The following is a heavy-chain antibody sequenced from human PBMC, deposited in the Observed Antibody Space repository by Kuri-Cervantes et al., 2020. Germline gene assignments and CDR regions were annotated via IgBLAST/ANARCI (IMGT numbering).Heavy chain of an antibody. CDR2: INPSGGGT. J-gene: IGHJ4*02. Sequence: ASVKVSCKASGYSFTSHYIHWVRQVPGQGLEWMGTINPSGGGTNYAHNFQGRVTMTRDTSTSTAYMELRSLRSDDTAVYYCARGEIDYLFDYWGQGTLVTVSS. CDR1: GYSFTSHY. CDR3: ARGEIDYLFDY. V-gene: IGHV1-46*01. D-gene: IGHD4/OR15-4a*01.